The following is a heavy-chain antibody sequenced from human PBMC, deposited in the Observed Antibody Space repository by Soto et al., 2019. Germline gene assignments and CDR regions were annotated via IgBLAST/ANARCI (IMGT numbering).Heavy chain of an antibody. CDR2: IWYDGSNK. CDR1: GFAFISYG. Sequence: GGSLRLSCASSGFAFISYGMHWVRQAPGKGLEWVAVIWYDGSNKYYADSVKGRFTISRDNSKNTLYLQMNSLRAEDTAVYYCARDVTHSSGWPDYWGQGTLVTVSS. CDR3: ARDVTHSSGWPDY. J-gene: IGHJ4*02. V-gene: IGHV3-33*01. D-gene: IGHD6-19*01.